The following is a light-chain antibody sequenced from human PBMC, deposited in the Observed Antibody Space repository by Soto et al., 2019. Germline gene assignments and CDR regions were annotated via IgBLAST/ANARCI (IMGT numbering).Light chain of an antibody. J-gene: IGKJ4*01. Sequence: EIVMTQSPATLSASPGERATLSCRASPSISSNLAWYQQKPGQAPRLLIYGASTRATGIPARFSGSGSGTEFTLTISSLQSEDFAVYYCQQYSNWPPVFGGGTKVEI. CDR1: PSISSN. V-gene: IGKV3-15*01. CDR2: GAS. CDR3: QQYSNWPPV.